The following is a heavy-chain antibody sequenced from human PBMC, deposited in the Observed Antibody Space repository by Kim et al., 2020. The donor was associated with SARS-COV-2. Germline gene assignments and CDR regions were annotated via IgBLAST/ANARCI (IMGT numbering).Heavy chain of an antibody. D-gene: IGHD3-9*01. CDR2: ISSSSSYI. Sequence: GGSLRLSCAASGFTFSSYSMNWVRQAPGKGLEWVSSISSSSSYIYYADSVKGRFTISRDNAKNSLYLQMNSLRAEDTAVYYCARKIGPGYDILTGYYNTYYFDYWGQGTLVTVSS. CDR3: ARKIGPGYDILTGYYNTYYFDY. V-gene: IGHV3-21*01. CDR1: GFTFSSYS. J-gene: IGHJ4*02.